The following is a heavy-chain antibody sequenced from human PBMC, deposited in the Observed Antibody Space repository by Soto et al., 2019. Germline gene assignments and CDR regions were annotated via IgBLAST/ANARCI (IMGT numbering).Heavy chain of an antibody. CDR2: IYYSGST. CDR3: ARVFSSSWYFVPKSPSGMDV. J-gene: IGHJ6*02. CDR1: GGSISSGDYY. D-gene: IGHD6-13*01. V-gene: IGHV4-30-4*01. Sequence: PSETLSLTCTVSGGSISSGDYYWSWIRQPPGKGLEWIGYIYYSGSTYYNPSLKSRVTISVDTSKNQSSLKLSSVTAADTAVYYCARVFSSSWYFVPKSPSGMDVWGQGTTVTVSS.